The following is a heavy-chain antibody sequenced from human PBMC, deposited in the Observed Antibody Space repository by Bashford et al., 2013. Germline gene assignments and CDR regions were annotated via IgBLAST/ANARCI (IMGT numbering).Heavy chain of an antibody. V-gene: IGHV3-23*01. Sequence: VRQAPGKGLEWVSYISGSGSTKFYADGVKGRFTISRDNSKNTLYLQMNSLRAEDTAVYYCAKRWRSPQDPGPVDYWGLGTLVTVSS. CDR2: ISGSGSTK. J-gene: IGHJ4*02. D-gene: IGHD2-21*01. CDR3: AKRWRSPQDPGPVDY.